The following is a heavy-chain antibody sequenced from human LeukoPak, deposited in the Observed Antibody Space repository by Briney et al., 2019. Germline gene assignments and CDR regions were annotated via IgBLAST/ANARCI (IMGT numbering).Heavy chain of an antibody. CDR1: GGSISSYY. CDR3: ARLYCSGGSCYLYYFDY. CDR2: IYTSGST. Sequence: SETLSLTCTVSGGSISSYYWSWIRQPAGKGLEWIGRIYTSGSTNYNPSLKSRVTMSVDTSKNQFSLKLGSVTAADTAVYYCARLYCSGGSCYLYYFDYWGQGTLVTVSS. D-gene: IGHD2-15*01. J-gene: IGHJ4*02. V-gene: IGHV4-4*07.